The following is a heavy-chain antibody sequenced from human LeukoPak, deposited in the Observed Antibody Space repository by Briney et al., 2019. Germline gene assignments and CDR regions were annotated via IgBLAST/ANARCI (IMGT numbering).Heavy chain of an antibody. CDR3: AKSSGSVRHFYYYYMDV. V-gene: IGHV3-20*04. CDR1: GFNFDDYV. D-gene: IGHD1-26*01. J-gene: IGHJ6*03. Sequence: GGSLRLSCAASGFNFDDYVMSWVRQAPGKGLEWVSGINWNGGSRGYADSVKGRFTISRDNAKNSLYLQMNSLRAEDTALYYCAKSSGSVRHFYYYYMDVWGKGTTVTVSS. CDR2: INWNGGSR.